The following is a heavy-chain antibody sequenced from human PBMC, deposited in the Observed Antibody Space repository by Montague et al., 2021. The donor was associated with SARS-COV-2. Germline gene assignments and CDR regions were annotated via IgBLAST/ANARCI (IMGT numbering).Heavy chain of an antibody. Sequence: SLRLSCAASGFTFSSFSMNWVRQAPGKRLEWVASISSESTYILYAESVRGRFTVSRDNAQNLLFLQMNSLRAGDTALYYCARFETSKFYSSGVDVWGQGTTVTVSS. CDR1: GFTFSSFS. CDR3: ARFETSKFYSSGVDV. D-gene: IGHD2-15*01. CDR2: ISSESTYI. J-gene: IGHJ6*02. V-gene: IGHV3-21*01.